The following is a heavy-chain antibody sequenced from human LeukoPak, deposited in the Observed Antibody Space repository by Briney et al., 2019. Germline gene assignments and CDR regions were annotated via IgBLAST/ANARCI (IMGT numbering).Heavy chain of an antibody. CDR2: IIPIFGTA. J-gene: IGHJ4*02. CDR3: ARGDYGDYVPFDY. D-gene: IGHD4-17*01. CDR1: GGTFSSYA. Sequence: SVKVSCKASGGTFSSYAISWVRQAPGQGLEWMGGIIPIFGTANYAQKFQGRVTITTDESTSTAYMELSSLRSEDTAVYYCARGDYGDYVPFDYWGQGTLVTVSS. V-gene: IGHV1-69*05.